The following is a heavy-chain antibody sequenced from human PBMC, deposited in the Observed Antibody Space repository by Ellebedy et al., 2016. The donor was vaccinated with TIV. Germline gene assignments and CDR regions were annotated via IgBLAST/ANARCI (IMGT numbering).Heavy chain of an antibody. J-gene: IGHJ6*02. CDR1: GFTVSSNY. V-gene: IGHV3-53*04. D-gene: IGHD6-13*01. CDR3: ERDGANTYSSSWYYGMDV. Sequence: LSLTCAASGFTVSSNYMCCVRQAPGKGLEWGSVIYSGGSTYYANSVKGRFTISRHNSKNTLYLQMNSLRAEDTAVYYCERDGANTYSSSWYYGMDVWGQGTTVTVSS. CDR2: IYSGGST.